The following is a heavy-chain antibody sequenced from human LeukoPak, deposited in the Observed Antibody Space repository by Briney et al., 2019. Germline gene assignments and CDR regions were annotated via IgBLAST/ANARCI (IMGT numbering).Heavy chain of an antibody. CDR2: IYYSGST. Sequence: PSETLSLTCTVSGGSISSGDYYWSWIRQPPGKGLEWIGYIYYSGSTYYNPSLKSRVTISVDTSKNQFSLKLSSVTAADTAVYYCVSGILTGYYSGTDYWGQGTLVTVSS. CDR3: VSGILTGYYSGTDY. D-gene: IGHD3-9*01. J-gene: IGHJ4*02. CDR1: GGSISSGDYY. V-gene: IGHV4-30-4*08.